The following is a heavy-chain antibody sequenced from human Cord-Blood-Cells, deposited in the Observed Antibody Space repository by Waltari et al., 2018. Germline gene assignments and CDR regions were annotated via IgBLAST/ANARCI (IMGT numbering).Heavy chain of an antibody. CDR2: IYYSGST. CDR3: AREGTYYDILTGYYYYMDV. V-gene: IGHV4-59*01. D-gene: IGHD3-9*01. CDR1: GGSISSYY. J-gene: IGHJ6*03. Sequence: QVQLQESGPGLVKPSETLSLTCTVSGGSISSYYWSWIRQPPGKGLEWIGYIYYSGSTNYHPSLKRRVTISVDTSKNQFSLKLSSVTAADTAVYYCAREGTYYDILTGYYYYMDVWGKGTTVTVSS.